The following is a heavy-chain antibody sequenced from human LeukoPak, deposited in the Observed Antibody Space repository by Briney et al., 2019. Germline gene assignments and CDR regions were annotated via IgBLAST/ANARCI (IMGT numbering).Heavy chain of an antibody. D-gene: IGHD3-16*01. V-gene: IGHV4-61*02. CDR2: IYTSGST. CDR1: GGSISSGSYY. CDR3: ARGRPRGITYYFDY. J-gene: IGHJ4*02. Sequence: TLSLTCTVSGGSISSGSYYWSWIRQPAGKGLEWIGRIYTSGSTNYNPSLKSRVTISVDTSKNQFSLKLSSVTAADTAVYYCARGRPRGITYYFDYWGQGTLVTVSS.